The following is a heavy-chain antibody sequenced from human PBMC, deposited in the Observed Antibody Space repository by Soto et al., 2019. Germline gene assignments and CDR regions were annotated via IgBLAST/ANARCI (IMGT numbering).Heavy chain of an antibody. CDR1: GGTFSSCT. J-gene: IGHJ4*02. Sequence: QVQLVQSGAEVKKPGSSVKVSCKASGGTFSSCTINWVRQAPGQGLEWVGRIIPILGIAKNAQKFQGRVTSTADKSTSTAYMELSSLRSEDTAVYYCAAEYGANSAWGQGTLVTVSS. CDR2: IIPILGIA. D-gene: IGHD4-17*01. V-gene: IGHV1-69*02. CDR3: AAEYGANSA.